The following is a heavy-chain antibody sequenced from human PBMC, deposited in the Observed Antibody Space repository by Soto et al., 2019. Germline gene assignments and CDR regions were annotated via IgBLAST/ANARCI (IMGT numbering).Heavy chain of an antibody. CDR3: GRDLTSNANCIDP. J-gene: IGHJ5*02. V-gene: IGHV4-30-4*01. CDR1: GDYIHVGGYY. Sequence: SETLSLTCSVSGDYIHVGGYYWTWIRQRPGKGLEWMGYIYYTGKAYYNPSLESRLTMSVDRSKNQFSLRLTSVTAADTAVYFCGRDLTSNANCIDPWGQGTLVTVSS. CDR2: IYYTGKA. D-gene: IGHD2-2*01.